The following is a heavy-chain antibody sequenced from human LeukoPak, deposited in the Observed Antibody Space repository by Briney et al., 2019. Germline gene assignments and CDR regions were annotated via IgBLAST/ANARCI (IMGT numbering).Heavy chain of an antibody. CDR2: ISNNNNII. J-gene: IGHJ4*02. Sequence: PGGSLRLSCAASKFTFSTYEMNWVRQAPGKGLEWVSYISNNNNIILYGDSVKGRFTISRDNAKNSLYLQMNSLRDEDTAVYYCARDSFWAFDSWGQGILVTVSS. CDR1: KFTFSTYE. CDR3: ARDSFWAFDS. D-gene: IGHD3-16*01. V-gene: IGHV3-48*02.